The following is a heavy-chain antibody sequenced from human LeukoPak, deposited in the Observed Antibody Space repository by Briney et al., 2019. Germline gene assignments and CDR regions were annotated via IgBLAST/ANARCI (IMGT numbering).Heavy chain of an antibody. D-gene: IGHD4-11*01. Sequence: ASVKVSCKASGYTFTSCAMNWVRQAPGQGLEWMGWINTNTGNPTYAQGFTGRLVFSLDTSVSTAYLQISSLKAEDTAVYYCARGYSYSNYVIEVQGNWFDPWGQGTLVTVSS. V-gene: IGHV7-4-1*02. J-gene: IGHJ5*02. CDR1: GYTFTSCA. CDR3: ARGYSYSNYVIEVQGNWFDP. CDR2: INTNTGNP.